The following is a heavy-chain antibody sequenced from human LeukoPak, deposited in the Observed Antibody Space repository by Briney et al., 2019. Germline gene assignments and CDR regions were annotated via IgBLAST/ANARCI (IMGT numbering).Heavy chain of an antibody. Sequence: SETLSLTCTISGGSISSYYWSWIRQPPGKGLEWIGYIYYSGSTNYNPSLKSRVTISVDTSKNQFSLKLSSVTAADTAVYYCARVKNWFDPWGQGTLVTVSS. CDR1: GGSISSYY. V-gene: IGHV4-59*01. CDR3: ARVKNWFDP. J-gene: IGHJ5*02. CDR2: IYYSGST.